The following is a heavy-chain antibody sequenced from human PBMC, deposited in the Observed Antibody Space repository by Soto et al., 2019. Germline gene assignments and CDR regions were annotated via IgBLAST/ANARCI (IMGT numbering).Heavy chain of an antibody. CDR3: ARLMFRGGDFDY. D-gene: IGHD2-15*01. J-gene: IGHJ4*02. V-gene: IGHV4-39*01. CDR2: VYYTETT. CDR1: GGAISGSTYY. Sequence: SETLSLTCTVSGGAISGSTYYWGWIRQFPGKGLEWMANVYYTETTAYNPSLRSRLTISVDTSKNQFSLKVKSVTAADTAIYYCARLMFRGGDFDYWGQGTLVTSPQ.